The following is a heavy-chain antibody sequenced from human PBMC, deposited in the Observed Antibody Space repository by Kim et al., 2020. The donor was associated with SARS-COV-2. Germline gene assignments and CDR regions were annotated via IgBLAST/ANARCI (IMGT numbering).Heavy chain of an antibody. J-gene: IGHJ6*02. V-gene: IGHV3-48*03. D-gene: IGHD5-18*01. CDR3: ARGGYTAMASYYYYGMDV. Sequence: GGSLRLSCAASGFTFSCYEMNWVRQAPGKGLEWVSYISYSGSTIYYADSVKGRFTISRDNAKNSLYLQMNSLRAEDTAVYYCARGGYTAMASYYYYGMDVWGQGTTVTVSS. CDR1: GFTFSCYE. CDR2: ISYSGSTI.